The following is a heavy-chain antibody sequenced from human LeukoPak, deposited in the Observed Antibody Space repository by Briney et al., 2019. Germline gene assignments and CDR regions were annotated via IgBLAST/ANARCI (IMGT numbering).Heavy chain of an antibody. V-gene: IGHV3-30*04. CDR2: VSYDGSIK. D-gene: IGHD2-21*01. J-gene: IGHJ4*02. CDR3: AKAPVTTCSGAYCYPFDY. CDR1: GFTFSSYA. Sequence: GRSLRLSCAASGFTFSSYAMHWVRQAPGKGLEWVAVVSYDGSIKYYADSVKGRFTISRDNSKNTLSLQMNSLRVEDAAVYYCAKAPVTTCSGAYCYPFDYWGQGTLVTVSS.